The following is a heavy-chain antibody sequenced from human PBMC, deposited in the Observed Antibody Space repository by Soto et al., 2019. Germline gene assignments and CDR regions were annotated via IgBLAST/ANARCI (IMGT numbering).Heavy chain of an antibody. CDR3: AKTNTHHYYDSSSSPDAFHI. V-gene: IGHV3-30*18. D-gene: IGHD3-22*01. Sequence: ESGGGVVQPGRSLRLSCAASGFTFSNYGMHWVRQAPGKGLEWVAVISYDGVNKYYADSVKGRFTISRDNSKDTLYLQMNSLRPEDTAVYYCAKTNTHHYYDSSSSPDAFHIWGQGTMVTVSS. J-gene: IGHJ3*02. CDR1: GFTFSNYG. CDR2: ISYDGVNK.